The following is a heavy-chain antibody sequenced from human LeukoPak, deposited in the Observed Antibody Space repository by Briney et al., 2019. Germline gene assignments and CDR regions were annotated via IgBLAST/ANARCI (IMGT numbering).Heavy chain of an antibody. CDR1: GFTFSSYA. V-gene: IGHV3-30-3*01. CDR2: ISYDGSNK. CDR3: ARDYYDSSGYLRPFDY. D-gene: IGHD3-22*01. Sequence: PGGSLRLSCAASGFTFSSYAMHWVRQAPGKGLEWVAVISYDGSNKYYADSVKGRFTISRDNSKNTLYLQMNSLRAEDTAVYYCARDYYDSSGYLRPFDYWGQGTLVTVAS. J-gene: IGHJ4*02.